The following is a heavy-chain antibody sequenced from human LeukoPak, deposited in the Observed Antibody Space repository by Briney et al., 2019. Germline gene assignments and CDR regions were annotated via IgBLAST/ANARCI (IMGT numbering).Heavy chain of an antibody. D-gene: IGHD2-21*02. V-gene: IGHV3-15*01. Sequence: GGSLRLSCAASGFTFSNVWMNWVRQAPGKGLEWVGRIKSKADGVTTDYAAPVKGRFTISRDGSKNTLYLQMNSLKTEDTAVYYCTTERLAYCGGDCSSFYYYYYYMDVWGKGTTVSVSS. J-gene: IGHJ6*03. CDR3: TTERLAYCGGDCSSFYYYYYYMDV. CDR1: GFTFSNVW. CDR2: IKSKADGVTT.